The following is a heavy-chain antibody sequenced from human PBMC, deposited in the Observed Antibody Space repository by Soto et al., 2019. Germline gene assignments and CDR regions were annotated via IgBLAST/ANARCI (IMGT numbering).Heavy chain of an antibody. Sequence: GGSLRLSCAASGFTFSSYSMNWVRQAPGKGLEWVSSISSSSYIYYADSVKGRFTISRDNAKNSLYLQMNSLRAEDTAVYYCARDETYYYGSGSYPASVFDLWGQGTMVTVSS. V-gene: IGHV3-21*01. CDR2: ISSSSYI. CDR1: GFTFSSYS. J-gene: IGHJ3*01. D-gene: IGHD3-10*01. CDR3: ARDETYYYGSGSYPASVFDL.